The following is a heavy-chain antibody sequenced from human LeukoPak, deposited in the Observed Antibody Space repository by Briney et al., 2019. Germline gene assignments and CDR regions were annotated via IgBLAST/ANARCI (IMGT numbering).Heavy chain of an antibody. V-gene: IGHV3-23*01. D-gene: IGHD4-17*01. Sequence: PGGSLRLSCAASGFTFSSYAMSWVRQAPGKGLEWVSAISGSGGSTYYADSVKGRFTISRDNSKNTLYLQMNSLRAEDTAVYYCAKDRSGDPIRALGAFDIWGQGTMVTVSS. J-gene: IGHJ3*02. CDR1: GFTFSSYA. CDR3: AKDRSGDPIRALGAFDI. CDR2: ISGSGGST.